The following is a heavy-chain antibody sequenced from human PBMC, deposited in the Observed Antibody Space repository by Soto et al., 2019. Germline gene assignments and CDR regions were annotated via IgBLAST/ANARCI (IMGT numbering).Heavy chain of an antibody. Sequence: SQTLSLPCAISGDSVSSNSAAWNWIRQSPSRGLEWLGRTYYRSKWYNDYAVTVKSRITINPDTSKNQFSLQLNSVTPEDTAVYYCASSSGTSSGRDYFDYWGQGTLVTVSS. V-gene: IGHV6-1*01. CDR2: TYYRSKWYN. CDR1: GDSVSSNSAA. CDR3: ASSSGTSSGRDYFDY. J-gene: IGHJ4*02. D-gene: IGHD6-19*01.